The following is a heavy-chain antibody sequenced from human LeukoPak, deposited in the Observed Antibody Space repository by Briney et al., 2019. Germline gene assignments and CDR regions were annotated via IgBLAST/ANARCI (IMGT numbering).Heavy chain of an antibody. V-gene: IGHV4-34*01. CDR2: INHSGST. Sequence: SETLSLTCAVYGGSFSGYYWSWIRQPPGKGLEWIGEINHSGSTNYNPSLKSRVTISVDTSKNQFSLKLSSATAADTAVYYCARVGATESDYWGQGTLVTVSS. CDR3: ARVGATESDY. D-gene: IGHD1-26*01. CDR1: GGSFSGYY. J-gene: IGHJ4*02.